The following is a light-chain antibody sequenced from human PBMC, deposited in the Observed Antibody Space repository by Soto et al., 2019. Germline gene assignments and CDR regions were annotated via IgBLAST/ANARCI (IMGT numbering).Light chain of an antibody. Sequence: EIVMTQSPATLSVSPGERATLSCRASQSVSSNLAWYQQKPGRATRLLIYGASNRATGIQDRFSGSGSGTDFTLTIRRLEPEDFAVYYCQQYGSSPTCGQGTRLEI. CDR2: GAS. CDR1: QSVSSN. CDR3: QQYGSSPT. J-gene: IGKJ5*01. V-gene: IGKV3-20*01.